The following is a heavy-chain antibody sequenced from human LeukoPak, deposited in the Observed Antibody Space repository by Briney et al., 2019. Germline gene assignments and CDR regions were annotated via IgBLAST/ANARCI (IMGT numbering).Heavy chain of an antibody. V-gene: IGHV4-4*07. Sequence: SETLSLTCTVSGGSISSYYWSWIRQPAGKGLEWLGRIYSSGSTNYNPSLKSRVTMSLDMSKNQFSLKLSSATAADTAMYYCARDGMAGGWGQGILVTVSS. CDR2: IYSSGST. CDR3: ARDGMAGG. J-gene: IGHJ4*02. CDR1: GGSISSYY. D-gene: IGHD6-19*01.